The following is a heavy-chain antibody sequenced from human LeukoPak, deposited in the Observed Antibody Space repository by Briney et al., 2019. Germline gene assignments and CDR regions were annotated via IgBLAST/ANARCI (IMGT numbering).Heavy chain of an antibody. J-gene: IGHJ4*02. D-gene: IGHD5-12*01. CDR2: ISYDGSNK. Sequence: PGRSLRLSCAASGFTFSSYAMHWVRQAPGKGLEWVAVISYDGSNKYYADSVKSRFTISRDNSKNTLYLQMNSLRAEDTAVYYCASLGGYGYGNYWGQGTLVTVSS. CDR1: GFTFSSYA. CDR3: ASLGGYGYGNY. V-gene: IGHV3-30-3*01.